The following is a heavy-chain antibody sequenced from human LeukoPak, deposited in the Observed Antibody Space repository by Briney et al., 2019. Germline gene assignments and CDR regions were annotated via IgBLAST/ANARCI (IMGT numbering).Heavy chain of an antibody. CDR2: ISNADAYT. CDR3: VKDGPITGIYLCA. V-gene: IGHV3-23*01. Sequence: GGSLGLSCTASGFHFSDYVMNWVRQAPGKGPEWVSVISNADAYTSYTGSVKGRFTISRDNSKDTLYLQMNDLRAEDTAVYYCVKDGPITGIYLCAWGQGTLVTVSS. CDR1: GFHFSDYV. J-gene: IGHJ5*02. D-gene: IGHD1-1*01.